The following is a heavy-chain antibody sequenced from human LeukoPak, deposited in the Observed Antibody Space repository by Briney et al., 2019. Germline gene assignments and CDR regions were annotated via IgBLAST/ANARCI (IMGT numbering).Heavy chain of an antibody. CDR3: ARVPLDDASRHYYPH. D-gene: IGHD3-10*01. Sequence: ASVKVSFTTSGYTFTNYGMHWVRQAPRQSPEWMVWTNTGNGNTKSSQKFQDRVTLTRDTSASTAYMELNSLSSEDTAVYYCARVPLDDASRHYYPHWGQGTLVTVSS. V-gene: IGHV1-3*04. CDR1: GYTFTNYG. J-gene: IGHJ1*01. CDR2: TNTGNGNT.